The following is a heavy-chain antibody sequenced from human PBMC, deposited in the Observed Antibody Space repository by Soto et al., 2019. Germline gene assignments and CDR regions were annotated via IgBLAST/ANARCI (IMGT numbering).Heavy chain of an antibody. D-gene: IGHD5-18*01. CDR3: ARHEVDTAIAQKTYYYYYAMDV. CDR1: GYSFTSYW. CDR2: IYPGDSDT. Sequence: PGESLKISFKGSGYSFTSYWIGWVRQMPGKGLEWMGIIYPGDSDTRYSPSFQGQVTISADKSISTAYLQWSSLKASDTAMYYCARHEVDTAIAQKTYYYYYAMDVWGQGTTVTVYS. V-gene: IGHV5-51*01. J-gene: IGHJ6*02.